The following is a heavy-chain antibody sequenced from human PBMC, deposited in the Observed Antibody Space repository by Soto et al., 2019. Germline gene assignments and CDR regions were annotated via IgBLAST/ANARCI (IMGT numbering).Heavy chain of an antibody. CDR1: GGTFSSYA. CDR3: ASPILRYFDWLYY. J-gene: IGHJ4*02. Sequence: SVNVSCKASGGTFSSYAISWVRQAPGQGLEWMGGIIPIFGTANYAEKFQGRVTITADESTSTAYMELSSLRSEDTAAYYCASPILRYFDWLYYWGQGTLVTVSS. CDR2: IIPIFGTA. V-gene: IGHV1-69*13. D-gene: IGHD3-9*01.